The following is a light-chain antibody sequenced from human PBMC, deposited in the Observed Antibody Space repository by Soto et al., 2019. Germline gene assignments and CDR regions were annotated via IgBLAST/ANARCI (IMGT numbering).Light chain of an antibody. CDR3: QQYGNSRT. CDR1: QSVSSSY. Sequence: EIVLTQPPGTLSLSPGERATLSCRASQSVSSSYLAWYQQKPGQAPRLLIYGASSRAAGIPDRFSGSGSGTDFTLTISRLEPEDFAVFYCQQYGNSRTFGQGTKVDIK. J-gene: IGKJ1*01. CDR2: GAS. V-gene: IGKV3-20*01.